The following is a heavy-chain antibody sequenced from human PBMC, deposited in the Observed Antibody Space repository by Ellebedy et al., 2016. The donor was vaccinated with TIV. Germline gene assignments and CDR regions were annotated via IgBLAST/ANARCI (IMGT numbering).Heavy chain of an antibody. CDR2: IIPMSGAI. Sequence: SVKVSCXASGGTFSRYTFSWVRQAPGQGLEWMGGIIPMSGAIKPAQKFQGRVTMTTDTSTSTAYMELRSLRSDDTAIYYCARDLGVHWYFDLWGRGTLVTVSS. V-gene: IGHV1-69*05. J-gene: IGHJ2*01. CDR1: GGTFSRYT. CDR3: ARDLGVHWYFDL. D-gene: IGHD3-16*01.